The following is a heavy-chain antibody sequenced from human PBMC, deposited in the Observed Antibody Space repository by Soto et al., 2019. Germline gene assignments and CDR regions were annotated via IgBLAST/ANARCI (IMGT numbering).Heavy chain of an antibody. CDR1: GGTFSSYA. CDR2: IIPIFGTA. V-gene: IGHV1-69*13. J-gene: IGHJ4*02. Sequence: ASVKVSCKASGGTFSSYAISWVRQAPGQGLEWMGGIIPIFGTANYAQKFQGRVTITADESTSTAYMELNSLRTEDTAVYYCTTVFLWSYYFDNWGPGTLVTVSS. CDR3: TTVFLWSYYFDN. D-gene: IGHD2-21*01.